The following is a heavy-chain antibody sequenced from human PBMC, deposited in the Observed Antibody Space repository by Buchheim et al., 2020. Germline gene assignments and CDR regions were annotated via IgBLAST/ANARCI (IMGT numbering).Heavy chain of an antibody. CDR3: ARREWTDY. CDR2: IKQDGSEK. Sequence: EVQLVESGGGLVQPGGSLRLSCAASRFSFSSYDMNWVRQAPGKGLEWVANIKQDGSEKYYVDSVKGRFTISRDNAKNSLYLQMNSLRAEDTAVYYCARREWTDYWGEGAL. J-gene: IGHJ4*02. D-gene: IGHD2-8*01. V-gene: IGHV3-7*01. CDR1: RFSFSSYD.